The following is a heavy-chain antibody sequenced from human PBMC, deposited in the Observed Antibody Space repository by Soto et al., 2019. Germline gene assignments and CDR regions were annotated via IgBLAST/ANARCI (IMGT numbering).Heavy chain of an antibody. CDR2: IIPILGIA. CDR1: GGTFSSYT. D-gene: IGHD4-17*01. V-gene: IGHV1-69*08. J-gene: IGHJ4*02. CDR3: AREIPGEGGIDY. Sequence: QVQLVQSGAEVKKPGSSVKVSCKASGGTFSSYTISWVRQAPGQGLEWMGRIIPILGIANYAQKFQGRVKITADKSTSTDDMELSSLRSEDTAVYYCAREIPGEGGIDYWGQGPLGNVSS.